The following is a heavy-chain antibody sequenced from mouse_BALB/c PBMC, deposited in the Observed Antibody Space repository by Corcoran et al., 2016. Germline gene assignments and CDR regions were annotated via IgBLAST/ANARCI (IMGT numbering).Heavy chain of an antibody. CDR3: VREYYPKGLAS. Sequence: DVQLQESGPGLVKPSQSLSLTCSVTGYSITSGYYWNWIRQFPGNKLEWMGYISYDGSNNYNPSLKNRISITRDTSKNQFFLKLNSVTTEDTATYYCVREYYPKGLASWGQGTVVTVSA. J-gene: IGHJ3*01. D-gene: IGHD1-1*01. CDR2: ISYDGSN. V-gene: IGHV3-6*02. CDR1: GYSITSGYY.